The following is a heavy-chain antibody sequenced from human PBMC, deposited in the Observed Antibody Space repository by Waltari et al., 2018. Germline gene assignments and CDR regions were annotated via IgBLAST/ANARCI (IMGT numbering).Heavy chain of an antibody. D-gene: IGHD6-13*01. CDR3: SRGGGFMAAYDY. V-gene: IGHV4-61*02. CDR2: IYTDGST. Sequence: QEQLQESGPGLVKPSQTLSLTCTVPGGSISSGSYFWTWLRQPAGKTLEWIGRIYTDGSTNYNPSLKSRGTISLDTSKNHFSLSLNSVTAADTAVYYCSRGGGFMAAYDYWGQGTLVTVSS. J-gene: IGHJ4*02. CDR1: GGSISSGSYF.